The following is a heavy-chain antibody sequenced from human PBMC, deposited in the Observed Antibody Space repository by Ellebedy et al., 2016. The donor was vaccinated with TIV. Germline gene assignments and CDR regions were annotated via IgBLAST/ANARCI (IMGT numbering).Heavy chain of an antibody. V-gene: IGHV1-69*04. D-gene: IGHD3-10*01. Sequence: ASVKVSCKASGGTFSSYAISWVRQAPGQGLEWMGRIIPILGIANYAQKFQGRVTITADKSTSTAYMELSSLRSEDTAVYYCAREDYYGSGSFYYYYGMDVWGQGTTVTVSS. CDR1: GGTFSSYA. CDR2: IIPILGIA. J-gene: IGHJ6*02. CDR3: AREDYYGSGSFYYYYGMDV.